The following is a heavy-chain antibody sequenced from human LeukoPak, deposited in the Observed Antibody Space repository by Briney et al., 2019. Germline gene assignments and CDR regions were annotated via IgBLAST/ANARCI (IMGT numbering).Heavy chain of an antibody. CDR3: ARLDDWTYYEVLTGRADGLDI. V-gene: IGHV4-59*08. CDR2: IHNRGST. Sequence: SETLSLTCSVSGGSISGYDWSWIRQPPGKGLEWIGYIHNRGSTYYNPSLKSRVTISVDTSKNQVSLKLSSVTAADTAVYYCARLDDWTYYEVLTGRADGLDIWGQGTKVTVSS. CDR1: GGSISGYD. J-gene: IGHJ3*02. D-gene: IGHD3-9*01.